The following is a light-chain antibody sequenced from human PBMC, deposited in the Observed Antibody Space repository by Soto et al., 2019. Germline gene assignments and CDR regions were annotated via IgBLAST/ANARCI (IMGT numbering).Light chain of an antibody. J-gene: IGKJ1*01. Sequence: DIQMTQSPSSLSASVRDRVTITCRASHNTRGYLNWYQQKPGKAPKLLIYAASSLQSGIPSRFSGSGSETDFTLTISSLQPEEFATYYCKQSYSTPWTVGQGTKVDIK. CDR3: KQSYSTPWT. CDR1: HNTRGY. V-gene: IGKV1-39*01. CDR2: AAS.